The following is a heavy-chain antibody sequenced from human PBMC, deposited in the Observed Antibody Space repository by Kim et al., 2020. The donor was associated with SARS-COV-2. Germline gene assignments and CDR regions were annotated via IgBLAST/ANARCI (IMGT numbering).Heavy chain of an antibody. D-gene: IGHD3-10*01. J-gene: IGHJ4*02. V-gene: IGHV3-48*02. Sequence: YYADSVKGRFTISRDNAKNSLYLQMNSLRDEDTAVYYCASLLWFGELLDYWGQGTLVTVSS. CDR3: ASLLWFGELLDY.